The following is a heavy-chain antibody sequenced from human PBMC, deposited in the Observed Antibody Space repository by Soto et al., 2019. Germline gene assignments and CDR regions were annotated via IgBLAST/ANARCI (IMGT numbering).Heavy chain of an antibody. J-gene: IGHJ4*02. CDR2: MNPNSGNT. CDR1: GYTFTSYD. CDR3: ASGEFLWCGDLLR. V-gene: IGHV1-8*01. D-gene: IGHD3-10*01. Sequence: QVQLVQSGAEVKKPGASVKVSCKASGYTFTSYDINWVRQATGQGLEWMGWMNPNSGNTGYAQKFQGRVTMTRNTSISTAYMGLSSLRSEDTAVYYWASGEFLWCGDLLRWGQGTLVTVSS.